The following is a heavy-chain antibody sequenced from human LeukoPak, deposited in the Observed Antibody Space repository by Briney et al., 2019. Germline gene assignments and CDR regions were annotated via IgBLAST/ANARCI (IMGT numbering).Heavy chain of an antibody. CDR1: GGSISSYY. CDR3: ARLTYGDEYYFDY. V-gene: IGHV4-59*08. D-gene: IGHD4-17*01. J-gene: IGHJ4*02. Sequence: SETLSLTCTVSGGSISSYYWSWIRQPPGKGLEWIGYIYYSGSTNYNPSPKSRVTISVDTSKNQFSLKLSSVTAADTAVYYCARLTYGDEYYFDYWGQGTLVTVSS. CDR2: IYYSGST.